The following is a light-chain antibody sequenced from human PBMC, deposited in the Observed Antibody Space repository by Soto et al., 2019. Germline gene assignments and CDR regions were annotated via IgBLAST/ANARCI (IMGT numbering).Light chain of an antibody. Sequence: VLTQSPGTLALSPGERATLSCRASQGVSSSDLAWYQHKPGQAPRRLIYSTSSRAPGIPDRFSGSRSGTDFTLSISRLEPEDFAVYYCQQYGSSPYTFGQGTNLEI. CDR2: STS. CDR1: QGVSSSD. J-gene: IGKJ2*01. V-gene: IGKV3-20*01. CDR3: QQYGSSPYT.